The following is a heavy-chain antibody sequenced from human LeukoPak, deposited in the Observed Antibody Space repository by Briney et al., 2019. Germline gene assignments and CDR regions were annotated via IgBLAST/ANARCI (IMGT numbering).Heavy chain of an antibody. J-gene: IGHJ4*02. V-gene: IGHV3-21*01. CDR3: ARDLPIAAAGTTGFDY. Sequence: PGGSLRLSCAASGFTFSSYSMNWVRQAPGKGLEWVSSISSSSSYIYYADSEKGRFTISRDNAKNSLYLQMNSLRAEDTAVYYCARDLPIAAAGTTGFDYWGQGTLVTVSS. CDR2: ISSSSSYI. D-gene: IGHD6-13*01. CDR1: GFTFSSYS.